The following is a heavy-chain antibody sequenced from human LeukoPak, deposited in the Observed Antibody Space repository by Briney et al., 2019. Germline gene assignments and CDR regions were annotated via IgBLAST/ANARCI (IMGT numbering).Heavy chain of an antibody. CDR1: GYEFTNYW. V-gene: IGHV5-51*01. CDR2: IFPGDSDT. CDR3: ARQERYYQFLTGWVPGNRFDP. J-gene: IGHJ5*02. D-gene: IGHD3-9*01. Sequence: GESLKISCQGRGYEFTNYWIGWVRQTPGKGLEWMGFIFPGDSDTRYSPSFQGQVTISADKSISTAYLQWNSLRASDTAMYYCARQERYYQFLTGWVPGNRFDPWGQGTLVTVSS.